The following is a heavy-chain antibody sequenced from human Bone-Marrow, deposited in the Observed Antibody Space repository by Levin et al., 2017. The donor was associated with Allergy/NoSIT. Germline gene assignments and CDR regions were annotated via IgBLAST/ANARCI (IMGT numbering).Heavy chain of an antibody. J-gene: IGHJ5*02. Sequence: SCAASGFTFSSYAMHWVRQAPGKGLEWVAVISYDGSNKYYADSVKGRFTISRDNSKNTLYLQMNSLRAEDTAVYYCARRGSGSYPKTDWFDPWGQGTLVTVSS. CDR1: GFTFSSYA. CDR3: ARRGSGSYPKTDWFDP. CDR2: ISYDGSNK. D-gene: IGHD1-26*01. V-gene: IGHV3-30-3*01.